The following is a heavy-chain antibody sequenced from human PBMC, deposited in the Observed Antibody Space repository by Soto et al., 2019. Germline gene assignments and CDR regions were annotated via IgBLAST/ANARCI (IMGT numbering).Heavy chain of an antibody. Sequence: DVQLVESGGGLVQPGGSLRLSCEASGFSFSSYCMNWVRQAPGKGLEWVAIIKKDGSVKYYVDSVKGRFTISRDNAKNSLYLQMTGPRAEDTAVYYCAGGSGWLIDYWGRGTLVTVSS. CDR1: GFSFSSYC. J-gene: IGHJ4*02. V-gene: IGHV3-7*03. D-gene: IGHD6-19*01. CDR2: IKKDGSVK. CDR3: AGGSGWLIDY.